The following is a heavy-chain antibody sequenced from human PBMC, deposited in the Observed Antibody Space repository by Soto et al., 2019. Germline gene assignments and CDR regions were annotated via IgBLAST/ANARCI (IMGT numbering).Heavy chain of an antibody. CDR2: IWYDGSNK. CDR1: GFTFSSYG. V-gene: IGHV3-33*01. J-gene: IGHJ4*02. CDR3: ARGSDYGDYSNHFDY. D-gene: IGHD4-17*01. Sequence: QVQLVESGGGVVQPGRSLRLSCAASGFTFSSYGMHWVRQAPGKGLEWVAVIWYDGSNKYYADSVKGRFTISRDNSKNTLYLQMNSLRAEDTAVYYCARGSDYGDYSNHFDYWGQGTLVTVSS.